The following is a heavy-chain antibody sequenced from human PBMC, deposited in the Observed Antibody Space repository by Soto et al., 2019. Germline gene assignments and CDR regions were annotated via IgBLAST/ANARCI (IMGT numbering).Heavy chain of an antibody. CDR1: GFTVNSDY. Sequence: EVQLVETGGGLTQPGGSLRLSCENSGFTVNSDYMSWVRQAPGKGLEWVSIIYAGGSTYYADSVRGRFTISSDNSRDTLYLQMNSLRVEDTAVYYCARSFDYGYIHHWGQVTLVTVSS. V-gene: IGHV3-53*02. CDR2: IYAGGST. J-gene: IGHJ4*02. CDR3: ARSFDYGYIHH. D-gene: IGHD3-10*01.